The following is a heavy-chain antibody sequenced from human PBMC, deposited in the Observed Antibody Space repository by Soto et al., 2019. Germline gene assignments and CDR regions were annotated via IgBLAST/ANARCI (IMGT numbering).Heavy chain of an antibody. J-gene: IGHJ3*02. V-gene: IGHV3-23*01. CDR2: ISGSGGST. CDR1: GFTFSSYA. D-gene: IGHD3-22*01. Sequence: PGGSLRLSCAASGFTFSSYAMSWVRQAPGKGLEWVSAISGSGGSTYYADSVKGRFTISRDNSKNTLYLQMNSLRAEDTAVYYCAKDHHYDSSGYYYVSDAFDIWGQGTMVTVSS. CDR3: AKDHHYDSSGYYYVSDAFDI.